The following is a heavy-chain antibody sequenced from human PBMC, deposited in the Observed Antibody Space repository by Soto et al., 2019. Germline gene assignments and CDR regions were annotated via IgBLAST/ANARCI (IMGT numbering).Heavy chain of an antibody. Sequence: ASVKVSCKASGYTFTGYYMHWVRQAPGQGLEWMGWINPNSGGTNYAQKFQGWVTMTRDTSISTAYMELSRLRSDDTAVYYCARESRYSSGPSAFDIWGQGTMVTVSS. V-gene: IGHV1-2*04. D-gene: IGHD6-19*01. CDR3: ARESRYSSGPSAFDI. CDR2: INPNSGGT. J-gene: IGHJ3*02. CDR1: GYTFTGYY.